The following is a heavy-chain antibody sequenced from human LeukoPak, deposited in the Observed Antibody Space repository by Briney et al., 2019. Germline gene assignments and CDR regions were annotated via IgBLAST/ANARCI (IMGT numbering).Heavy chain of an antibody. D-gene: IGHD3-22*01. CDR3: SSGPNYYDSSGDI. CDR2: VRSKANSYAT. J-gene: IGHJ3*02. V-gene: IGHV3-73*01. Sequence: GGSLRLSCAASGFTFSGSAMHWVRQASGKGLEWVGRVRSKANSYATAYAASVKGRFTISRDDSKNTAYLQMNSLKTEDTAVYYCSSGPNYYDSSGDIWGQGTMVTVSS. CDR1: GFTFSGSA.